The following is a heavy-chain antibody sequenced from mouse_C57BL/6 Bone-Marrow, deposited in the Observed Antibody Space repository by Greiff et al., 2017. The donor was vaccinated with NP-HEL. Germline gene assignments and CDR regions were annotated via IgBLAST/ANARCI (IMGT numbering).Heavy chain of an antibody. CDR3: ARHYYGSSFDY. CDR2: ISSGGSYT. CDR1: GFTFSSYG. V-gene: IGHV5-6*02. J-gene: IGHJ2*01. Sequence: EVKLVESGGDLVKPGGSLKLSCAASGFTFSSYGMSWVRQTPDKRLEWVATISSGGSYTYYPDSVKGRFTISRDNAKHTLYLQMSSLKSEDTAMYYCARHYYGSSFDYWGQGTTLTVSS. D-gene: IGHD1-1*01.